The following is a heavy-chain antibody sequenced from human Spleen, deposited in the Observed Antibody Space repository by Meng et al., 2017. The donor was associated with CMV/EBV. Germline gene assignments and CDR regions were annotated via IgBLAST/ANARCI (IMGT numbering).Heavy chain of an antibody. CDR1: GFSVRKNY. Sequence: GESLKISCAASGFSVRKNYMNWVRQAPGKGLEWVSLIYGGGTTHNADSMKGRFTISRDNSKNTVYLQMNSLRADDTAGYYCARSHDWLYGMDVWGQGTAVTVSS. V-gene: IGHV3-53*01. CDR2: IYGGGTT. J-gene: IGHJ6*02. D-gene: IGHD3-9*01. CDR3: ARSHDWLYGMDV.